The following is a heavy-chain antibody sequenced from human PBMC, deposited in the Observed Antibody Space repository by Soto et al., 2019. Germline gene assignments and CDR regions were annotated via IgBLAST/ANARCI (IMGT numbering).Heavy chain of an antibody. CDR1: GFTFSSYG. CDR2: IWYDGSNK. Sequence: GGSLRLSCAASGFTFSSYGMHWVRQAPGKGLEWVAVIWYDGSNKYYADSVKGRFTISRDNSKNTLYLQMNSLRAEDTAVYYCARTESPCSSTSCSRGLYYYYYYMDVWGKGTTVTVSS. J-gene: IGHJ6*03. CDR3: ARTESPCSSTSCSRGLYYYYYYMDV. V-gene: IGHV3-33*01. D-gene: IGHD2-2*01.